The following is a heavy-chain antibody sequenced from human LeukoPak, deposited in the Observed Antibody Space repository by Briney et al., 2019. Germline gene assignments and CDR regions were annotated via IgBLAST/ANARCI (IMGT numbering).Heavy chain of an antibody. CDR2: IKQVGSEK. V-gene: IGHV3-7*02. D-gene: IGHD3-10*01. CDR1: GFTFSNYW. J-gene: IGHJ3*02. CDR3: ATHSISAYYFGAGSYYNRDAFDI. Sequence: GGSLRLSCAASGFTFSNYWMTWVRQAAGKGLEWVANIKQVGSEKYYVDSVKGRFTISRDNAQISLYLQMNSLRAEDTAVYYCATHSISAYYFGAGSYYNRDAFDIWGQGTMVTVSS.